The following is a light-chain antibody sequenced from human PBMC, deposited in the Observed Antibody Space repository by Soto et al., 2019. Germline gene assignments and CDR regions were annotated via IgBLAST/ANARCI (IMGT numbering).Light chain of an antibody. V-gene: IGKV3-20*01. Sequence: EILLTQSPCTLALSAGERATLSCRASQSVSSSYLAWYQQKPGQAPSLLIYGASSRATGIPERFTGSGSGTDVTLTISRLEPEDFEVFYCHQYGSSPQTFGQGTNGDIK. CDR1: QSVSSSY. CDR2: GAS. CDR3: HQYGSSPQT. J-gene: IGKJ1*01.